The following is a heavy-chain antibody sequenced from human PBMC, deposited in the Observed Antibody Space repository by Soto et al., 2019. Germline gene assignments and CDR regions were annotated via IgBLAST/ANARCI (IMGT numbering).Heavy chain of an antibody. D-gene: IGHD3-22*01. Sequence: SETLSLTCTVSGGSISSGDYYWSWIRQPPGKGLEWIGYIYYSGSTYYNPSLKSRVTISVDTSKNQFSLKLSSVTAADTAVYYCARDGRGGYYPRGAFDIWGQGTMVT. J-gene: IGHJ3*02. CDR1: GGSISSGDYY. V-gene: IGHV4-30-4*01. CDR3: ARDGRGGYYPRGAFDI. CDR2: IYYSGST.